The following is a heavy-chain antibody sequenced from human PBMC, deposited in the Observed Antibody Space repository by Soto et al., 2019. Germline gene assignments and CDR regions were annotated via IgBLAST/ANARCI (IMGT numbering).Heavy chain of an antibody. CDR3: ASGTYYYDSSGYLGLGY. CDR1: GYTFTSYG. V-gene: IGHV1-18*01. Sequence: GASVKVSCKASGYTFTSYGISWVRQAPGQGLEWMGWISAYNGNTNYAQKLQGRVTMTTDTSTSTAYMELRSLRSDDTAVYYCASGTYYYDSSGYLGLGYWGQGTLVTVSS. D-gene: IGHD3-22*01. J-gene: IGHJ4*02. CDR2: ISAYNGNT.